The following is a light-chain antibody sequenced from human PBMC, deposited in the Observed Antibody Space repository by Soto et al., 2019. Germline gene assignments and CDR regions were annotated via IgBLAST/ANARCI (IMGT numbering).Light chain of an antibody. CDR1: QDIRSW. J-gene: IGKJ4*02. Sequence: DIQMTQSPSSVSASVGDRVIITCRASQDIRSWVGWYQQKPGKAPKLLIYAGSSLQSGVPLRFGGSGSGTVFTLTINSLPPEEFATSYCQQADSFPFTFGGGTRVEIK. V-gene: IGKV1-12*01. CDR3: QQADSFPFT. CDR2: AGS.